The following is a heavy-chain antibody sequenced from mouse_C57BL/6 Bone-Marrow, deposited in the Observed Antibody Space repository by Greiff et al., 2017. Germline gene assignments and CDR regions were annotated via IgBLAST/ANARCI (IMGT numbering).Heavy chain of an antibody. CDR3: ARWDYDWFAY. V-gene: IGHV1-55*01. D-gene: IGHD2-4*01. Sequence: QVQLQQPGAELVKPGASVKMSCTASGYTFTSYWITWVKQRPGQGLEWIGDIYPGSGSTNYTEKFQSKAILTVDTSSSTAYMQLSSLTSEDSAVYYCARWDYDWFAYWGQGTLVTVSA. CDR1: GYTFTSYW. CDR2: IYPGSGST. J-gene: IGHJ3*01.